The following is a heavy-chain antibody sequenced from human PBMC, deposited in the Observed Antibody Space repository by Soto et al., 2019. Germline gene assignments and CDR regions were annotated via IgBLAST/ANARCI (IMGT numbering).Heavy chain of an antibody. CDR3: TNVESGYFFDY. CDR2: INPNGGRT. J-gene: IGHJ4*02. CDR1: GYTFTSYY. Sequence: QVQLVQSGAEVKKPGASVKVSCKASGYTFTSYYMHWVRQAPGQGFEWMGIINPNGGRTTYAQKFKDRVTLTRDTSTSTFYMELSSLRPEDTAVYYCTNVESGYFFDYWGQGTLVTVSS. D-gene: IGHD5-12*01. V-gene: IGHV1-46*03.